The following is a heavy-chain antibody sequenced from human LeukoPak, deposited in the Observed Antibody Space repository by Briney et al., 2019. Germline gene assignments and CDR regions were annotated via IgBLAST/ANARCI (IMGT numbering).Heavy chain of an antibody. CDR1: GFTFSNAW. J-gene: IGHJ4*02. V-gene: IGHV3-15*01. CDR2: IKSKTDGGTT. Sequence: GGSLRLSCAASGFTFSNAWMSWVRQAPGKGLEWVGRIKSKTDGGTTDYAAPVKGRFTISRDDSKNTLYLQMNSLKTEDTAVYYCTTDLTYCTNGVCYTDPRDYWGQGTLVTVSS. D-gene: IGHD2-8*01. CDR3: TTDLTYCTNGVCYTDPRDY.